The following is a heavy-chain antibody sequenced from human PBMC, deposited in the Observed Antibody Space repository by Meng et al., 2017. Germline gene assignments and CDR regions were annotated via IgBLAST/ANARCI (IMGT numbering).Heavy chain of an antibody. Sequence: QWQLEESGPGLVRPSETLSLTCTVSGGSVGSGNYYWSWIRQPPGKGLEWIGYIVYSGSTTYNPSLKTRVTISVDTSKNQFSLKLTSVTAADTAVYFCARDVGGDYETLFDYWGQGTLVTVSS. J-gene: IGHJ4*02. CDR3: ARDVGGDYETLFDY. D-gene: IGHD4-17*01. CDR1: GGSVGSGNYY. V-gene: IGHV4-61*01. CDR2: IVYSGST.